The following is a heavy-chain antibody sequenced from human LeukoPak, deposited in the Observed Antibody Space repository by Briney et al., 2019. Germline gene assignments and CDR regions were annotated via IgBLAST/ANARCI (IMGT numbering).Heavy chain of an antibody. D-gene: IGHD2-21*01. Sequence: PGRSLRLSCAASGFTFDDYAMHWVRQAPGKGLEWVSGISWNSGSIGYADSVKGRFTISRDNAKYSLYLQMNSLRAEDTAVYYCARLGYWGQGTLVTVSS. CDR3: ARLGY. CDR2: ISWNSGSI. CDR1: GFTFDDYA. J-gene: IGHJ4*02. V-gene: IGHV3-9*01.